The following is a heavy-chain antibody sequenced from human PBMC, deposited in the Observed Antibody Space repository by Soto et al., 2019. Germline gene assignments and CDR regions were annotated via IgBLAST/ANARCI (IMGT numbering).Heavy chain of an antibody. CDR3: ARAASSSPLRYYYGMDV. Sequence: QVQLQQSGPGLVKPSQTLSLTCAISGDSVSSNSAAWNWIRQSPSRGLEWLGRTYYRSKWYNDYAVSVKSRITITPDTSKNQFSLQLNSVTPEDTAVYYCARAASSSPLRYYYGMDVWGQGTTVTVSS. J-gene: IGHJ6*02. D-gene: IGHD6-13*01. CDR1: GDSVSSNSAA. V-gene: IGHV6-1*01. CDR2: TYYRSKWYN.